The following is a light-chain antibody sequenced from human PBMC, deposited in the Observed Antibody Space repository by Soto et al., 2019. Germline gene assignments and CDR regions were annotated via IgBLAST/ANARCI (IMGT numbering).Light chain of an antibody. Sequence: EIVLTQSPATLSLSPGERSTLSCMSSQSVSSYLAWYQQKPGQAPRLLIYDASNRATGIPARFSGSGSGTDFTLTISSLEPEDFAVYYCQQRSNWPPDPFGQGTRLEIK. V-gene: IGKV3-11*01. CDR1: QSVSSY. CDR2: DAS. CDR3: QQRSNWPPDP. J-gene: IGKJ5*01.